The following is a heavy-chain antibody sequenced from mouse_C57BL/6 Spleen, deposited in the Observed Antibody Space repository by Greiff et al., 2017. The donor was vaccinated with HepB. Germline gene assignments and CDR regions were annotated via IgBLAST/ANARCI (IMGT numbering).Heavy chain of an antibody. V-gene: IGHV1-26*01. CDR2: INPNNGGT. J-gene: IGHJ4*01. CDR1: GYTFTDYY. CDR3: ARDYDYSYAMDY. D-gene: IGHD2-4*01. Sequence: EVQLQQSGPELVKPGASVKISCKASGYTFTDYYMNWVKQSHGKSLEWIGDINPNNGGTSYNQKFKGKATLTVYKSSSTAYMELRSLTSEDSAVYYCARDYDYSYAMDYWGQGTSVTVSS.